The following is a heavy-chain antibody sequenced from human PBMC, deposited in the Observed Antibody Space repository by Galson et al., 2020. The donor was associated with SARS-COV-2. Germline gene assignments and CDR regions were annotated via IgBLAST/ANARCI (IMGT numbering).Heavy chain of an antibody. CDR3: TTDDPKGNYWYYYYYGMDV. J-gene: IGHJ6*02. CDR2: IKSKTDGGTT. V-gene: IGHV3-15*07. CDR1: GFTFSNAW. Sequence: GESLKIFCAASGFTFSNAWMNWVRQAPGKGLEWVGRIKSKTDGGTTDYAAPVKGRFTISRDDSKNTLYLQMNSLKTEDTAVYYCTTDDPKGNYWYYYYYGMDVWGQGTTVTVSS. D-gene: IGHD1-7*01.